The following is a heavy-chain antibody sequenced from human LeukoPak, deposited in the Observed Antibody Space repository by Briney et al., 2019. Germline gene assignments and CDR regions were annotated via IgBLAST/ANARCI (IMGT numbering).Heavy chain of an antibody. CDR1: GFTFSNAW. CDR2: IKSKTDGGTT. CDR3: ARGAPDYDILTGYYWGY. Sequence: GGSLRLSCAASGFTFSNAWMSWVRQAPGKGLEWVGRIKSKTDGGTTDYAAPVKGRFTISRDDSKNTLYLQMNSLKTEDTAVYYCARGAPDYDILTGYYWGYWGQGTLVTVSS. V-gene: IGHV3-15*01. D-gene: IGHD3-9*01. J-gene: IGHJ4*02.